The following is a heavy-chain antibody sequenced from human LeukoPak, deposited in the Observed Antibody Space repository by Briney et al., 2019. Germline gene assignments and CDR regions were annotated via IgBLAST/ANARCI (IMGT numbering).Heavy chain of an antibody. CDR1: GGTFSSYA. CDR2: IIPIFGTA. Sequence: SSVKVSCKASGGTFSSYAISWVRQAPGQGLEWMGGIIPIFGTANYAQKFQGRVTITADESTSIAYMELSSLRSEDTAVYYCTILRFLEWLSGDAFDIWGQGTMVTVS. D-gene: IGHD3-3*01. CDR3: TILRFLEWLSGDAFDI. V-gene: IGHV1-69*01. J-gene: IGHJ3*02.